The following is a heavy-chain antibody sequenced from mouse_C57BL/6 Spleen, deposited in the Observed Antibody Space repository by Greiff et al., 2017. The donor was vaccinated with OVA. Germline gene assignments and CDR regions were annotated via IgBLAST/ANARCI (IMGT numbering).Heavy chain of an antibody. CDR3: ARGVYYSNYGGNY. CDR1: GYSITSGYY. Sequence: EVQLQESGPGLVKPSQSLSLTCSVTGYSITSGYYWNWIRQFPGNKLEWMGYISYDGSNNYNPSLKNRISITRDTSKNQFFLKLNSVTTEDTATYYCARGVYYSNYGGNYWGQGTTLTVSS. CDR2: ISYDGSN. D-gene: IGHD2-5*01. V-gene: IGHV3-6*01. J-gene: IGHJ2*01.